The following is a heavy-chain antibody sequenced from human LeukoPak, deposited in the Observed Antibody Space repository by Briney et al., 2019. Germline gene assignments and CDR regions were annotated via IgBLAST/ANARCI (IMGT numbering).Heavy chain of an antibody. V-gene: IGHV1-8*03. CDR1: GYTFTGYY. D-gene: IGHD3-10*01. CDR3: ARRTMVREFDY. Sequence: ASVKVSCKASGYTFTGYYMHWVRRAPGQGLEWMGWMNPNSGNTGYAQKFQGRVTITRNTSISTAYMELSSLRSEDTAVYYCARRTMVREFDYWGQGTLVTVSS. J-gene: IGHJ4*02. CDR2: MNPNSGNT.